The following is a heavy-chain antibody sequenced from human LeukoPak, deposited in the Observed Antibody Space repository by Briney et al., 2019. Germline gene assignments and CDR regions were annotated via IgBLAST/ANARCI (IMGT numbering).Heavy chain of an antibody. CDR2: ISGSGGRT. CDR3: AKAPYGSGSPNPPHYDY. J-gene: IGHJ4*02. D-gene: IGHD3-10*01. V-gene: IGHV3-23*01. CDR1: GLTFSSYT. Sequence: GGSLRLSCAASGLTFSSYTMSWVRQAPGKGLEWVSGISGSGGRTYYADSVKGRFTVSRDNSRNTLDLQMNSLRAEDTAVYYCAKAPYGSGSPNPPHYDYWGQGTLVTVSS.